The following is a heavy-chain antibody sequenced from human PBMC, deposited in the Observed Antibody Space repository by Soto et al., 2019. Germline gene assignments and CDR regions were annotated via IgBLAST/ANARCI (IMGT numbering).Heavy chain of an antibody. J-gene: IGHJ3*02. CDR1: GGSISSYY. CDR2: IYYSGST. CDR3: ASLWTYYYDSSGYSWEAFDI. V-gene: IGHV4-59*01. D-gene: IGHD3-22*01. Sequence: PSETLSLTCTVSGGSISSYYWSWIRQPPGKGLELIGYIYYSGSTNYNSSLKSRVTISVDTSKNQFSLKLSSVTAADTAVYYCASLWTYYYDSSGYSWEAFDIWGQGTMVTVSS.